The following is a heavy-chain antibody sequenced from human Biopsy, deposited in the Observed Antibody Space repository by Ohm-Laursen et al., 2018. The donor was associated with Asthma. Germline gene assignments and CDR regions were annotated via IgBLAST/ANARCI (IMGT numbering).Heavy chain of an antibody. Sequence: ASVKVSCKASGYNFISFAIHWVRQAPGHSLEWMGWINAANGNTKYSQKFQGRLTISRDTSASTAYMDPSSLRSEDTAVYYCARTYFDFLTGQVHDAFAMWGQGTMVTVSS. CDR2: INAANGNT. CDR3: ARTYFDFLTGQVHDAFAM. J-gene: IGHJ3*02. D-gene: IGHD3-9*01. V-gene: IGHV1-3*01. CDR1: GYNFISFA.